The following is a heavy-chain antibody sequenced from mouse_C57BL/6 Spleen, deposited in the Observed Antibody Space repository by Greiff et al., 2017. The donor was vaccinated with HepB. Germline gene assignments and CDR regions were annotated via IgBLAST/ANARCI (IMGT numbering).Heavy chain of an antibody. D-gene: IGHD1-1*01. CDR2: ISYDGSN. J-gene: IGHJ1*03. CDR1: GYSITSGYY. Sequence: EVQLQESGPGLVKPSQSLSLTCSVTGYSITSGYYWHWIRQFPGNKLEWMGYISYDGSNNYNPSLKNRISITRDTSKNQFFLKLNSVTTEDTATYYCARDYYGSSPYWYFDVWGTGTTVTVSS. CDR3: ARDYYGSSPYWYFDV. V-gene: IGHV3-6*01.